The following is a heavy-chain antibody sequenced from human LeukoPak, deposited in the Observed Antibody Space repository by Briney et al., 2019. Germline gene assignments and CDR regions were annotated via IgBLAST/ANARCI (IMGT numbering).Heavy chain of an antibody. D-gene: IGHD2/OR15-2a*01. V-gene: IGHV1-18*01. Sequence: ASVKVSCKASGYTFTNYGFTWVRQAPGQGLEWMGWINNYSGDTHYAQKFRGRVTMTTDPSTSTAYMDLRGVTPDDTAVYYCARERKVEYYKSDYWGQGTLVTVSS. CDR1: GYTFTNYG. J-gene: IGHJ4*02. CDR2: INNYSGDT. CDR3: ARERKVEYYKSDY.